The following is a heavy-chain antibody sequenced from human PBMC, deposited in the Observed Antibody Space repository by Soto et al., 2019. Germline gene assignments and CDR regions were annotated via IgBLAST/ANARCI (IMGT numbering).Heavy chain of an antibody. CDR2: IRFDGSNE. V-gene: IGHV3-33*01. J-gene: IGHJ4*02. D-gene: IGHD1-7*01. Sequence: HPGGSLRLSCAVPGGIFHGYGMHWVRQAPGKGLEWVAIIRFDGSNEEYADSVKGRFTISRGNSKNTLYLQMNTLGAEDTAVYYCARDGIGGTVFRGYLDYWGRGTVVTVSS. CDR1: GGIFHGYG. CDR3: ARDGIGGTVFRGYLDY.